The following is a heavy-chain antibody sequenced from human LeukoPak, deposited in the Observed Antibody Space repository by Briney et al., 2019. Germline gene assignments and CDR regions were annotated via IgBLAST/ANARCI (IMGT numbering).Heavy chain of an antibody. V-gene: IGHV4-34*01. Sequence: PGGSLRLSCAASGFTFSDYYMNWIRQAPGKGLEWIGEINHSGSTNYNPSLKSRVTISVDTSKNQFSLKLSSVTAADTAVYYCARVGKSSSSSLFDYWGQGTLVTVSS. J-gene: IGHJ4*02. CDR2: INHSGST. CDR3: ARVGKSSSSSLFDY. CDR1: GFTFSDYY. D-gene: IGHD6-6*01.